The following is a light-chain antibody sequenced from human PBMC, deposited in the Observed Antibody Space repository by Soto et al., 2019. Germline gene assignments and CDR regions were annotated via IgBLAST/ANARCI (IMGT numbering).Light chain of an antibody. J-gene: IGLJ1*01. CDR1: SSDVGGYNY. CDR2: EVV. V-gene: IGLV2-14*01. CDR3: TSYTSSSPLV. Sequence: QSVLTQPASVSGSPGQSITISCTGTSSDVGGYNYVSWYQHHPGKAPKLMIYEVVNRPSGVSNRFSGSKSVITASLTISGLQAEDEADYYCTSYTSSSPLVFGTGTKLTVL.